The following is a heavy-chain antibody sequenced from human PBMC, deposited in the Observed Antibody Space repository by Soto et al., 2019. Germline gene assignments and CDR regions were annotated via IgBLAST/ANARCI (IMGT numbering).Heavy chain of an antibody. CDR2: FDPEDGET. V-gene: IGHV1-24*01. J-gene: IGHJ4*02. CDR3: AKDFVYDSSGYLPYFDY. D-gene: IGHD3-22*01. CDR1: GYTLTELS. Sequence: ASVKVSCKVSGYTLTELSMHWVRQAPGKGLEWMGGFDPEDGETIYAQKFQGRVTMTEDTSTDTAYMELSSLRAEDTAVYYCAKDFVYDSSGYLPYFDYWGQGTLVTVSS.